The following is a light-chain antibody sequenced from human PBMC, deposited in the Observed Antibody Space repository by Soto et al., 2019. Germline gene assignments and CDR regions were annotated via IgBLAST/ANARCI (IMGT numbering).Light chain of an antibody. Sequence: DIQMTQSPSPLSASVGDRVTITCRASQSTSTWLAWYQHKPGKAPNLLIYKASSLESGVPSRFSGSGSGTEFTITISSLQPDDVATYYCQQYGRYRTFGQGTKVEIK. CDR1: QSTSTW. CDR2: KAS. J-gene: IGKJ1*01. CDR3: QQYGRYRT. V-gene: IGKV1-5*03.